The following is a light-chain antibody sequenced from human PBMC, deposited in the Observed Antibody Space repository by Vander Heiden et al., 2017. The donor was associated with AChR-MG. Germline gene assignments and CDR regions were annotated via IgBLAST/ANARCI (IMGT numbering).Light chain of an antibody. CDR3: NSYTRTSTWV. CDR1: SSDVGDYDY. V-gene: IGLV2-14*01. CDR2: EVK. J-gene: IGLJ3*02. Sequence: QSALTQPASVSGSPGQSITISCTGTSSDVGDYDYVSWFQQHPGKAPKLVIYEVKNRHSGVSSRFSGSKSGNTASLTISGLQAEDEADYYCNSYTRTSTWVFGGGTKLTVL.